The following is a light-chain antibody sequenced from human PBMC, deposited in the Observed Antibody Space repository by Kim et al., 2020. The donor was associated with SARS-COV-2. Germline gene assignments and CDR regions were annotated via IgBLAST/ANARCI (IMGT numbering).Light chain of an antibody. Sequence: AAVGDRVTITCRTTQSISSHLNVYQQKPGRAPKLLISAASTLQGGVPSRFSGSGSETDYTLTISSLQPDDFATYFCQQSYITPFTFGPGTKVDIK. CDR1: QSISSH. CDR2: AAS. CDR3: QQSYITPFT. J-gene: IGKJ3*01. V-gene: IGKV1-39*01.